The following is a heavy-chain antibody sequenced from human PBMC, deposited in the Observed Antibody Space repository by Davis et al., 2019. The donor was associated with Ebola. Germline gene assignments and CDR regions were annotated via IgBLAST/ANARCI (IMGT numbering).Heavy chain of an antibody. J-gene: IGHJ5*02. CDR2: MYYGDNT. CDR1: GGSLRGGSYY. D-gene: IGHD1-14*01. Sequence: SETLSLTCTVSGGSLRGGSYYWGWVRQTPGRGLEWIASMYYGDNTYYNPSLKSRVTISVDTSKNQFSLKLSSVTAADTAVYYCARGTLTRPVWFDPWGQGTLVTVSS. CDR3: ARGTLTRPVWFDP. V-gene: IGHV4-39*07.